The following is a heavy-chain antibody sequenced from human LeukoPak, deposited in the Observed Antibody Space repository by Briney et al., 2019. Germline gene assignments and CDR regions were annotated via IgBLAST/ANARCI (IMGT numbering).Heavy chain of an antibody. CDR2: IYYSGST. D-gene: IGHD2-21*02. Sequence: SETLSLTCTVSGGSISSSSYYWGWIRQPPGKGLEWIGSIYYSGSTYYNPSLKSRVTISVDTSKNQFSLKLSSVTAADTAVYYCARLTKGDIVVVTAIVFDYWGQGTLVTVSS. CDR3: ARLTKGDIVVVTAIVFDY. CDR1: GGSISSSSYY. J-gene: IGHJ4*02. V-gene: IGHV4-39*01.